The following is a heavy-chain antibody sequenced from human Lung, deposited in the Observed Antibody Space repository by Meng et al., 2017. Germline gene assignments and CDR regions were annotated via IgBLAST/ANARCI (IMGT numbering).Heavy chain of an antibody. Sequence: QVQPVQSGLEANKLGASVKVSCKASDYTFTGYGVSWVRPAPGQGLEWMAWLGAHDGDTSHAPKFQGRVTVSADRPTATAYMELRSLRSDDTAVYYCARGTPGRSYSDYWGQGTLVTVSS. J-gene: IGHJ4*02. D-gene: IGHD3-10*01. V-gene: IGHV1-18*01. CDR3: ARGTPGRSYSDY. CDR1: DYTFTGYG. CDR2: LGAHDGDT.